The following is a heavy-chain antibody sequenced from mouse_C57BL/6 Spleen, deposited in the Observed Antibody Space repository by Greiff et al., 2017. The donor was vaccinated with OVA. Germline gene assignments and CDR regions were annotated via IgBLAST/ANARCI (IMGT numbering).Heavy chain of an antibody. V-gene: IGHV14-4*01. CDR1: GFNIKDDY. Sequence: VQLQQSGAELVRPGASVKLSCTASGFNIKDDYMHWVKQRPEQGLEWIGWIDPENGDTEYASKFQGKATITADTSSNTAYLQLSSLTSADTAVYYCTLVSWFAYWGQGTLVTVSA. J-gene: IGHJ3*01. CDR3: TLVSWFAY. CDR2: IDPENGDT. D-gene: IGHD6-2*01.